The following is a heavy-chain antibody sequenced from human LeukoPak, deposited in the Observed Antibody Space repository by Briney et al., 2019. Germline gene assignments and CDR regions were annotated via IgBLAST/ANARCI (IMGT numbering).Heavy chain of an antibody. D-gene: IGHD3-16*02. CDR3: AREGLRYNAFDI. CDR1: GFTFSDHS. V-gene: IGHV3-7*01. CDR2: IKQDGSEK. Sequence: GGSLSLSCVASGFTFSDHSMMWVRQAPGKGLEWVANIKQDGSEKYYVDSVKGRFTISRDNAKNSLYLQMNSLRAEDTAVYYCAREGLRYNAFDIWGQGTMVTVSS. J-gene: IGHJ3*02.